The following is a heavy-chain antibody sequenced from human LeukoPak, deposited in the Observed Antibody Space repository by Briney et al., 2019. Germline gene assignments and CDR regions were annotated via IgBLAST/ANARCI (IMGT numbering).Heavy chain of an antibody. V-gene: IGHV3-7*01. CDR2: IKQDGSEK. CDR1: GFTFSSYW. J-gene: IGHJ5*02. CDR3: ARDHGRYQLRNPNWFDP. D-gene: IGHD2-2*01. Sequence: PGGSLRLSCAASGFTFSSYWMSWVRQAPGKGLEWVANIKQDGSEKYYVDSVKGRFTIFRDNAKNSLYLQMNSLRAEDTAVYYCARDHGRYQLRNPNWFDPWGQGTLVTVSS.